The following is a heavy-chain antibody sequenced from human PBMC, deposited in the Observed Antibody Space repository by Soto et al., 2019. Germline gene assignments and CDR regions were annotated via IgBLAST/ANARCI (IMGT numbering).Heavy chain of an antibody. J-gene: IGHJ6*02. D-gene: IGHD3-22*01. CDR2: INPNSGGT. Sequence: GASVKVSCKASGYTFTGYHMHWVRQAPGQGLEWMGWINPNSGGTNYSQKFQGRVTITRDTSASTAYMELSSLRSEDTAVYYCARVYYYYDTSGMAYYYYGMDVWGQGTTVTVSS. CDR3: ARVYYYYDTSGMAYYYYGMDV. CDR1: GYTFTGYH. V-gene: IGHV1-2*02.